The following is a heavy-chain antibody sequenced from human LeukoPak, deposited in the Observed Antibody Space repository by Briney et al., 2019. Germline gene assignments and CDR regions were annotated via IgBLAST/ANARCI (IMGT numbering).Heavy chain of an antibody. Sequence: GGSLRLSCAASGFTFSSYSMNWVRQAPGKGLEWVSVIYDDDRTVYTDSVKGRFTISRDSSRNMVYLQMNSLRPEDSAVYYCTRDRARTQSWVEFDLWGLGTLVTVSS. CDR2: IYDDDRT. CDR3: TRDRARTQSWVEFDL. CDR1: GFTFSSYS. D-gene: IGHD4-11*01. J-gene: IGHJ5*02. V-gene: IGHV3-53*05.